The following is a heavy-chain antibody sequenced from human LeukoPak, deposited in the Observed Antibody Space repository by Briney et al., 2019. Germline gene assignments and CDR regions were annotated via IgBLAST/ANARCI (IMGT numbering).Heavy chain of an antibody. CDR1: GFTVSSNY. Sequence: PGGSLRLSCAASGFTVSSNYMSWVRQAPGQGLEWVSVIYSGGSTYYADSVKGRFTIPRDNSKNTAYLQMNSLRVEDTAVYYCARVYDTSGYYGPVDYWGQGTLVTVSS. V-gene: IGHV3-66*01. D-gene: IGHD3-22*01. J-gene: IGHJ4*02. CDR2: IYSGGST. CDR3: ARVYDTSGYYGPVDY.